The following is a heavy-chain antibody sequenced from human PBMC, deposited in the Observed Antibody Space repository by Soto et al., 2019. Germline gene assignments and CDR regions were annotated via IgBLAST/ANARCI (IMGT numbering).Heavy chain of an antibody. CDR2: IWYDGSNK. CDR3: ARDGQGYYGSASYYPYFDY. J-gene: IGHJ4*01. Sequence: QVQLVESGGGVVQPGRSLRLSCAASGFTFSSYGMHWVRQAPGKGLEWVAVIWYDGSNKYYADSVKGRFTISRDNSKNTLYLQMNSLRAEDTAVYYCARDGQGYYGSASYYPYFDYWGHGTLVTVSS. CDR1: GFTFSSYG. V-gene: IGHV3-33*01. D-gene: IGHD3-10*01.